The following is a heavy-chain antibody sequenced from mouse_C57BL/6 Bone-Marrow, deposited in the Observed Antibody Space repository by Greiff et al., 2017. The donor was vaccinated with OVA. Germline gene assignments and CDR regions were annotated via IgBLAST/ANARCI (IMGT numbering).Heavy chain of an antibody. J-gene: IGHJ4*01. V-gene: IGHV5-12*01. CDR3: AISAYAMDY. Sequence: DVHLVESGGGLVQPGGSLKLSCAASGFTFSDYYMYWVRQTPEKRLEWVAYISNGGGSTYYPDTVKGRFTISRDNAKNTLYLQMSRLKSEDTAMYYCAISAYAMDYWGQGTSVTVSS. CDR2: ISNGGGST. CDR1: GFTFSDYY.